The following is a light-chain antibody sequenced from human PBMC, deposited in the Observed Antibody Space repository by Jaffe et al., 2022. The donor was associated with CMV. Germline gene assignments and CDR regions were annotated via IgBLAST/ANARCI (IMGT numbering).Light chain of an antibody. V-gene: IGLV1-40*01. CDR2: DNN. CDR1: SSNIGASYN. J-gene: IGLJ3*02. Sequence: QSVLTQPPSVSGAPGQRVTISCTGSSSNIGASYNVHWYQQLPRTAPKLRTAPKLLIYDNNNRPSGVPDRFSGSKSGTSASLAITGLQAEDEADYYCQSFDSSLDAWVFGGGTKVTVL. CDR3: QSFDSSLDAWV.